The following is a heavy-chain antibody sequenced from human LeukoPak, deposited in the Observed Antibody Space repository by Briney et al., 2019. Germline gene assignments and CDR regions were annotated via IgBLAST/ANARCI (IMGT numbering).Heavy chain of an antibody. Sequence: GASVKVSCKASGGTFSSYAISWVRQAPGQGLEWMGRIIPILGIANYAQKFQGRVTITADKSTSTAYMERSSLRSEDTAVYYCASVEPDYDFWSGYTIDYWGQGTLVTVSS. CDR3: ASVEPDYDFWSGYTIDY. CDR2: IIPILGIA. J-gene: IGHJ4*02. CDR1: GGTFSSYA. V-gene: IGHV1-69*04. D-gene: IGHD3-3*01.